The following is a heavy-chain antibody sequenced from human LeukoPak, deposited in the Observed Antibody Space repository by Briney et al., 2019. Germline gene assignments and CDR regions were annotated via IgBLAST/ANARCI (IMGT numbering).Heavy chain of an antibody. Sequence: GGSPRLSCAASGFTFSDYYMTWIRQAPGKGLEYVSHISRSGSSLYYGDSVTGRFSISRDNAKNSLYLQMNSLRVEDTAVYYCAREVVVVPDYYYYGLDVWGQGTTVTVSS. D-gene: IGHD2-2*01. CDR3: AREVVVVPDYYYYGLDV. V-gene: IGHV3-11*01. CDR2: ISRSGSSL. J-gene: IGHJ6*02. CDR1: GFTFSDYY.